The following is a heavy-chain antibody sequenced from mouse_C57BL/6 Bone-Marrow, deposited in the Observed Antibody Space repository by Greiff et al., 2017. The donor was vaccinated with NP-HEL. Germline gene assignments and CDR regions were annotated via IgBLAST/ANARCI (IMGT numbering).Heavy chain of an antibody. J-gene: IGHJ3*01. CDR1: GFTFSDYG. CDR2: IGSGSSTI. V-gene: IGHV5-17*01. Sequence: EVQGVESGGGLVKPGGSLKLSCAASGFTFSDYGMHWVRQAPEKGLEWVAYIGSGSSTIYYADTVKGRFTISRDNAKNTLFLQMTSLRSEDTAMYYCARAGRGFAYWGQGTLVTVSA. CDR3: ARAGRGFAY. D-gene: IGHD3-3*01.